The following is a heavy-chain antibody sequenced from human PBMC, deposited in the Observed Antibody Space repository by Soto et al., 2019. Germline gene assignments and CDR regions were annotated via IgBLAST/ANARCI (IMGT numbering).Heavy chain of an antibody. CDR3: ARSSGPTTVNFDY. J-gene: IGHJ4*02. V-gene: IGHV1-69*13. D-gene: IGHD4-17*01. Sequence: ASVKVSCKASGGTFSSYAISWVRQAPGQGLEWMGGIIPIFGTANYAQKFQGRVTITADESTSTAYMELSSLRSEDTAVYYCARSSGPTTVNFDYWGQGTLVTVSS. CDR1: GGTFSSYA. CDR2: IIPIFGTA.